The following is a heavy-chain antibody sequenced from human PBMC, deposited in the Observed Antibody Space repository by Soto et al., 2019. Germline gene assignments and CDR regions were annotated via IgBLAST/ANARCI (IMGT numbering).Heavy chain of an antibody. D-gene: IGHD2-15*01. CDR1: GGSISSYY. J-gene: IGHJ6*03. CDR3: ARDGVVATRDHCMGYCYYYYMDV. Sequence: PSETLSLTCTVSGGSISSYYWSWIRQPPGKGLEWIGYIYYSGSTNYNPSLKSRVTISVDTSKNQFSLKLSSVTAADTAVYYCARDGVVATRDHCMGYCYYYYMDVWGKGTTVTSP. V-gene: IGHV4-59*01. CDR2: IYYSGST.